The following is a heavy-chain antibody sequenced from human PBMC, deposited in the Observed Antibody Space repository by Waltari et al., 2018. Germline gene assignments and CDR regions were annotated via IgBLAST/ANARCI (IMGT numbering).Heavy chain of an antibody. J-gene: IGHJ4*02. Sequence: LQLQESGPGLVKPSETLSLTCPVSGGPISSSRYYWGWIRQPPGKGLEWIGSIYYSGSTYYNPSLKSRVTISVDTSKNQFSLKLSSVTAADTAVYYCARRGYSYGYALGYWGQGTLVTVSS. CDR3: ARRGYSYGYALGY. D-gene: IGHD5-18*01. CDR2: IYYSGST. V-gene: IGHV4-39*01. CDR1: GGPISSSRYY.